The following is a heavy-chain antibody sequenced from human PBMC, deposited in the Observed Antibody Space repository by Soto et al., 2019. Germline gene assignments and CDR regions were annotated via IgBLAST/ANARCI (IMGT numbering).Heavy chain of an antibody. V-gene: IGHV3-30*18. J-gene: IGHJ4*02. CDR2: ISSDGSDK. Sequence: PGGSLRLSCAASGFTFTIYDMHWVRQAPGKGLEWVALISSDGSDKSYAYSVKGRFTISRDNSRNTLYLQMNSLRPEDTAVFYCAKDMNYGSNSWAFDNWGQGT. CDR3: AKDMNYGSNSWAFDN. D-gene: IGHD4-17*01. CDR1: GFTFTIYD.